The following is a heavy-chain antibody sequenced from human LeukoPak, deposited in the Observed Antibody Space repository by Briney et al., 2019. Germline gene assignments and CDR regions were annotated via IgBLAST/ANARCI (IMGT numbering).Heavy chain of an antibody. CDR1: GYTFTSYY. V-gene: IGHV1-46*01. D-gene: IGHD3-10*01. J-gene: IGHJ4*02. CDR3: ARGPSTYYYGSGSYPHDY. Sequence: ASVKVSCKASGYTFTSYYMHWVRQAPGQGLEWMGIINPSGGSTSYAQKFQGRVTMTRDTSTSTVYMELSSLRSEDTAVYYCARGPSTYYYGSGSYPHDYWGQGTLVTVSS. CDR2: INPSGGST.